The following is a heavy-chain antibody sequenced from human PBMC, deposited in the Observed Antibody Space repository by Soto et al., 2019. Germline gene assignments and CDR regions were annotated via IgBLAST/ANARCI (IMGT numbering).Heavy chain of an antibody. CDR3: VKIESRFFYDSTGYYPFDY. Sequence: GGSLRLSCAASGFTFSSYAMTWVRQAPGKELDLVSALSGSGVSTYYADSEMGRFTISRDNSKNTVYLQMNSLRAEDTAVYYCVKIESRFFYDSTGYYPFDYWGQGTLVTVSS. CDR2: LSGSGVST. CDR1: GFTFSSYA. J-gene: IGHJ4*02. V-gene: IGHV3-23*01. D-gene: IGHD3-22*01.